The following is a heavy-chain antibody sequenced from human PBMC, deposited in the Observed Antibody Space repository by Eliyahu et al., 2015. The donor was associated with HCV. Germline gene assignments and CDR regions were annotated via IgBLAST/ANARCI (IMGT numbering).Heavy chain of an antibody. V-gene: IGHV1-69*01. D-gene: IGHD5/OR15-5a*01. CDR3: ATVRASVTHRAEYFQH. CDR1: GGTFRTLS. Sequence: QVQLEQSGAEVKKPGSSVXVSCKASGGTFRTLSXNWVRQAPGQGLGWMGRXLPVFGSSNYAQKFQGXVSITADESTATAYLELNSLTSDDTAIFYCATVRASVTHRAEYFQHWGQGTLVTVS. J-gene: IGHJ1*01. CDR2: XLPVFGSS.